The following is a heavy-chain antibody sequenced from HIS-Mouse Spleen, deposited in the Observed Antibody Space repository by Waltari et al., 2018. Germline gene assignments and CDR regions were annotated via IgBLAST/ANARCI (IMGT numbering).Heavy chain of an antibody. CDR2: IYYSGRT. CDR3: AREIPYSSSWYDWYFDL. Sequence: QLQLQESGPGLVKPSETLSLTCTVSGGSISSSSYYWGWIRQPPGKGLRWIGSIYYSGRTYTNPSLKGRVTISVDTSKNQFSLKLSSVTAADTAVYYCAREIPYSSSWYDWYFDLWGRGTLVTVSS. J-gene: IGHJ2*01. CDR1: GGSISSSSYY. D-gene: IGHD6-13*01. V-gene: IGHV4-39*07.